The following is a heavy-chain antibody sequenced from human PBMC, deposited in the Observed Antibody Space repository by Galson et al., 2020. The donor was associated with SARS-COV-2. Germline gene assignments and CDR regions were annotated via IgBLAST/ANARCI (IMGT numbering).Heavy chain of an antibody. J-gene: IGHJ4*02. V-gene: IGHV3-21*06. CDR2: ITFDGGSI. CDR1: GFSFSLYN. D-gene: IGHD2-21*01. CDR3: ARYGGAFPFDH. Sequence: GGSLRLSCAASGFSFSLYNMNCVRQAPGKGLEWVSSITFDGGSIDYADSVKGRFTTFKDNVGNSLYLELDSLRDEDTAVYYCARYGGAFPFDHWGQGTLVTVSS.